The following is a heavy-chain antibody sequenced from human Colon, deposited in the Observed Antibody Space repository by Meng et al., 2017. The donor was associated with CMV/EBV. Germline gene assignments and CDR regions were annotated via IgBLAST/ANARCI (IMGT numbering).Heavy chain of an antibody. CDR3: ARRGQVGSGRYYKTSYYYALDL. J-gene: IGHJ6*02. V-gene: IGHV3-7*03. CDR2: IKQDGSER. D-gene: IGHD3-10*01. CDR1: GFTFSSYW. Sequence: GGSLRLSCAASGFTFSSYWMSWVRQAPGRGLEWVANIKQDGSERYYVDSVKGRFTISRDNAQNSLYLQMNSLRVEDSAVFYCARRGQVGSGRYYKTSYYYALDLWGQGTTVTVSS.